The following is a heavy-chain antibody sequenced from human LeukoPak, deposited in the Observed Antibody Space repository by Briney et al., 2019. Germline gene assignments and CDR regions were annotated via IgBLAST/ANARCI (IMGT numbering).Heavy chain of an antibody. D-gene: IGHD1-26*01. CDR1: GYTFTSYG. Sequence: ASVKVSCKASGYTFTSYGISWVRQAPGQGLEWMGWISAYNGNTNYAQRLQGRVTMTTDTSTSTAYMELRSLRSDDTAVYYCARWDPIIYAFDIWGQGTMVTVSS. CDR2: ISAYNGNT. J-gene: IGHJ3*02. CDR3: ARWDPIIYAFDI. V-gene: IGHV1-18*01.